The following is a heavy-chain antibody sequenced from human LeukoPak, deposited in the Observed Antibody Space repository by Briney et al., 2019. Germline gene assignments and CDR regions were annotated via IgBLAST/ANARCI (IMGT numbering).Heavy chain of an antibody. CDR3: ARFSYYYDSSGYYSHYYYYMDV. Sequence: ASVKLSCKASGYTFTGYYMHWVRQAPGQGLEWMGWINPNSGGANYAQKFQGRVTMTRDTSISTAYMELSRLRSDDTAVYYCARFSYYYDSSGYYSHYYYYMDVWGKGTTVTVSS. CDR1: GYTFTGYY. CDR2: INPNSGGA. V-gene: IGHV1-2*02. J-gene: IGHJ6*03. D-gene: IGHD3-22*01.